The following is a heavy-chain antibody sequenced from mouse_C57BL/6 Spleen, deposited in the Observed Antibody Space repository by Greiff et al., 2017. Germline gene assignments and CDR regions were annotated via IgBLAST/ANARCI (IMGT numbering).Heavy chain of an antibody. Sequence: VQLQQPGAELVRPGSSVKLSCKASGYTFTSYWMDWVKQRPGQGLEWIGNIYPSDSETHYNQKFKDKATLTVDTSSSTAYMQLSSLTSEDSAVYYCARQGTAQAAWFAYGGQGTLVTVSA. D-gene: IGHD3-2*02. V-gene: IGHV1-61*01. J-gene: IGHJ3*01. CDR3: ARQGTAQAAWFAY. CDR1: GYTFTSYW. CDR2: IYPSDSET.